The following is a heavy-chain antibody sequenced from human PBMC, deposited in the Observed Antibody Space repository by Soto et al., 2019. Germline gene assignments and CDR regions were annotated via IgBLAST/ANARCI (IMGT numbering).Heavy chain of an antibody. Sequence: ASVKVSCKASGGTFSSYAISWVRQAPGQGLEWMGGIIPIFGTANYAQKFQGRVTITADESTSTAYMELSSLRSEDTAVYYCARGLYSNSYYYYYYGMDVWGQGTTVTV. J-gene: IGHJ6*02. V-gene: IGHV1-69*13. CDR3: ARGLYSNSYYYYYYGMDV. CDR1: GGTFSSYA. CDR2: IIPIFGTA. D-gene: IGHD4-4*01.